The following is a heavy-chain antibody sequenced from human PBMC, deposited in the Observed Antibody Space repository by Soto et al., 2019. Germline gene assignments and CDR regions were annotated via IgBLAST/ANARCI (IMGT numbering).Heavy chain of an antibody. CDR1: GFTFTNYA. D-gene: IGHD2-2*01. V-gene: IGHV3-7*03. Sequence: LGGSLRLSCAASGFTFTNYAMTWVRQAPAKGLEWVASIKYDGSETFYVDSVKGRCTIFRDDTKKSLHLQMNSLRAEDTAVYYCARGAESSSMYGLNFDYWGQGALVTVSS. CDR2: IKYDGSET. J-gene: IGHJ4*02. CDR3: ARGAESSSMYGLNFDY.